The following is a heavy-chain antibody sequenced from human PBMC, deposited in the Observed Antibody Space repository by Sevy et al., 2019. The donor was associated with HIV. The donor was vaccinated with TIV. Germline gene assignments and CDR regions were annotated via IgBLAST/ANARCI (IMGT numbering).Heavy chain of an antibody. D-gene: IGHD5-12*01. J-gene: IGHJ4*02. V-gene: IGHV3-7*01. CDR3: LRGGGGY. Sequence: GGSLRLSCTVSGFIFSNFAMHWVRQAPGKGLEWVASINRDGSGKYYVDSVKGRFIISRHNVKKSLFLQMNTLRVEDTAVYYCLRGGGGYWGQETLVTVSS. CDR2: INRDGSGK. CDR1: GFIFSNFA.